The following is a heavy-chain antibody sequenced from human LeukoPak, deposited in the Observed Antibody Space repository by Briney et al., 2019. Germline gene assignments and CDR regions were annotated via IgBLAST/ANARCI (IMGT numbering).Heavy chain of an antibody. J-gene: IGHJ4*02. CDR3: TTLWVSSGYPL. CDR1: GFTFSHAW. D-gene: IGHD3-22*01. V-gene: IGHV3-15*01. Sequence: GGSLRLSCAASGFTFSHAWMTWVRQAPGKGLEWIGRIKSKTDGGTTDYAAPVKGRFTISRDDSKNTLYLQMDSLKTEDTAVYYCTTLWVSSGYPLWGQGTLVTVSS. CDR2: IKSKTDGGTT.